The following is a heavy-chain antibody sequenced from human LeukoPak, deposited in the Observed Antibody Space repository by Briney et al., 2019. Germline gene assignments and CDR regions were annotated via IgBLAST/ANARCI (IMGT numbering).Heavy chain of an antibody. V-gene: IGHV3-15*07. J-gene: IGHJ4*02. CDR2: IKSKTDGGTT. Sequence: PGGSLRLSCAASGFTFSNAWMNWVRQAPGKGLEWVGRIKSKTDGGTTDYAAPVKGRFTISRDDSKNTLYLQMNSLKTDDTALYYCTTRRVDTGVVTGDFWGQGTLVTVSS. D-gene: IGHD2-21*02. CDR1: GFTFSNAW. CDR3: TTRRVDTGVVTGDF.